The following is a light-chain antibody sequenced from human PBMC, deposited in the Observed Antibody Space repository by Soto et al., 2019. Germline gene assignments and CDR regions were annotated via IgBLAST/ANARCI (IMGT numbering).Light chain of an antibody. V-gene: IGKV1-5*03. CDR3: LQYNSFRT. CDR1: QSISNW. CDR2: KAS. J-gene: IGKJ1*01. Sequence: DIQMAQSPSSLSASVGDRVTITCRASQSISNWLAWYQQKPGKAPKILIYKASSLASGVPSRFSGSGSGSEFTLTISGLQPDDFATYYCLQYNSFRTFGQGTKVDIK.